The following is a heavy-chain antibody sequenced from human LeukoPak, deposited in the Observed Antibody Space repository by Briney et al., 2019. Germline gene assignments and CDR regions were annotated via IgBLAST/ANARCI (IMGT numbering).Heavy chain of an antibody. CDR1: GYTFTSYY. CDR2: INPSGGST. V-gene: IGHV1-46*01. D-gene: IGHD6-19*01. J-gene: IGHJ4*02. Sequence: ASVKVSCKASGYTFTSYYMHWVRQAPGQGLEWMGIINPSGGSTSYPQKFQGRVTITRDTSASTAYMELSSLRSEDMAVYYCARGGSSGWSLYFDYWGQGTLVTVSS. CDR3: ARGGSSGWSLYFDY.